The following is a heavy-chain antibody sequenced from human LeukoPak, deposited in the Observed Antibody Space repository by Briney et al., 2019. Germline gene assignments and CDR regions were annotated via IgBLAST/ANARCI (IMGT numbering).Heavy chain of an antibody. Sequence: SETLSLTCTVSGGSISSSSYYWGWIRQPPGKGLEWIGSIYYSGSTYYNPSLKSRVTISVDTSKNQFSLKLSSVTAADTAVYYCAREWFSSRWLVRGYFDYWGQGTLVTVSS. D-gene: IGHD6-19*01. CDR1: GGSISSSSYY. CDR3: AREWFSSRWLVRGYFDY. J-gene: IGHJ4*02. V-gene: IGHV4-39*07. CDR2: IYYSGST.